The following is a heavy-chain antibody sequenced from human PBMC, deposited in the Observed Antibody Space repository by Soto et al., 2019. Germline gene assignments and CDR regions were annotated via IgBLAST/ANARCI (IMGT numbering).Heavy chain of an antibody. CDR1: GGTLSDHG. CDR2: TIPVFNTA. J-gene: IGHJ3*02. CDR3: ARGVYGSGNYYTGPSAFDI. D-gene: IGHD3-10*01. V-gene: IGHV1-69*06. Sequence: QVQLEQSGAEVKKPWSSVKVSCKASGGTLSDHGVAWLRQAPGQGLEWMGGTIPVFNTAKYAQKFQGRGTVTADKFTNIAYMELSSLRSEDTAFYFCARGVYGSGNYYTGPSAFDIWGQGTMVIVSS.